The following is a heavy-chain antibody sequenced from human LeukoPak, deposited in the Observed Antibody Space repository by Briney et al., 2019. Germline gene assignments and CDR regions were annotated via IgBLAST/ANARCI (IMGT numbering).Heavy chain of an antibody. Sequence: GASVKVSCKASGYTFTSYDINWVRQATGQGLEWMGWMNPNSGNTGYAQKFQGRVTMTRNTSMSTAYMELSSLRSEDTAVYYCARGTARARLLDYWGQGTLVTVSS. J-gene: IGHJ4*02. CDR1: GYTFTSYD. CDR2: MNPNSGNT. V-gene: IGHV1-8*01. CDR3: ARGTARARLLDY. D-gene: IGHD6-6*01.